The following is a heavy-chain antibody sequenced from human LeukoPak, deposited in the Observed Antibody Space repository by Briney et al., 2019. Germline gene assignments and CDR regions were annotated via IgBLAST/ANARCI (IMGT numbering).Heavy chain of an antibody. J-gene: IGHJ5*02. D-gene: IGHD3/OR15-3a*01. CDR1: DAALSGYQ. CDR3: GADYDYWNRFGGPHNWFDA. CDR2: IHHRGST. V-gene: IGHV4-34*01. Sequence: KPSETLSLTCGVSDAALSGYQWSWIRQSPGKGLEWIGEIHHRGSTTYNPSLKSRVTISVDTPKNQFSLKMTSVTAADTANCARGADYDYWNRFGGPHNWFDAWGQGTLVTVSS.